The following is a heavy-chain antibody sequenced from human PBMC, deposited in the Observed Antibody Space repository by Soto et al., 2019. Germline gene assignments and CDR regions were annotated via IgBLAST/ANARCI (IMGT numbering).Heavy chain of an antibody. CDR1: GYTFTSYG. J-gene: IGHJ6*02. Sequence: ASVKVSCKASGYTFTSYGISWLRQAPVQGLEWMGWISAYNGNTNYAQKLQGRVTMTTDTSTSTAYMELRSLRSDDTAVYYCARESRITGTNYYHYGMDVWGQGTTVTVSS. CDR3: ARESRITGTNYYHYGMDV. D-gene: IGHD1-20*01. V-gene: IGHV1-18*04. CDR2: ISAYNGNT.